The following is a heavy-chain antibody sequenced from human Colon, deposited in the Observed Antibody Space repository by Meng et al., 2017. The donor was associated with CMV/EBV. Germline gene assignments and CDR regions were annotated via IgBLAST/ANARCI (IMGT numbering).Heavy chain of an antibody. D-gene: IGHD3-10*01. CDR3: ARAGARGVPIDY. Sequence: QVQLQEAGPVLVKPSETLSLTCNVSGDSINKYYWAWLRQPAGKGLEFIGRIDGSGNTDDNPSLKSRVTMSVDTSKNQLSLKLYSVTAADTAIYYCARAGARGVPIDYWGQGTLVTVS. CDR2: IDGSGNT. CDR1: GDSINKYY. J-gene: IGHJ4*02. V-gene: IGHV4-4*07.